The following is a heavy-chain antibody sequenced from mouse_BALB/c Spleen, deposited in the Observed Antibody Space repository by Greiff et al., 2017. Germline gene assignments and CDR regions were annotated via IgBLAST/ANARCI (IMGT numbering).Heavy chain of an antibody. Sequence: EVMLVESGGGLVKPGGSLKLSCAASGFTFSDYYMYWVRQTPEKRLEWVATISDGGSYTYYPDSVKGRFTISRDNAKNNLYLQMSSLKSEDTAMYYCAREGTAIADSHAMDYWGQGTSVTVSS. V-gene: IGHV5-4*02. CDR3: AREGTAIADSHAMDY. CDR1: GFTFSDYY. J-gene: IGHJ4*01. CDR2: ISDGGSYT. D-gene: IGHD3-3*01.